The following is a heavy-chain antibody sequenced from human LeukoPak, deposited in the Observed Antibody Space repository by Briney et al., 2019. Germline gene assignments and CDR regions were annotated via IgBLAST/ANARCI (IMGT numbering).Heavy chain of an antibody. CDR1: GYTFTCYY. J-gene: IGHJ4*02. CDR2: INPNSGGT. CDR3: ARQSTRLFNTGSYYPPPAYDY. D-gene: IGHD1-26*01. Sequence: ASVKVSCKASGYTFTCYYMHWVRQAPGQGLEWMGWINPNSGGTNYAQKFQGRVTMTRDTSISTAYMELSRLRSDDTAVYYCARQSTRLFNTGSYYPPPAYDYWGQGTLVIVSS. V-gene: IGHV1-2*02.